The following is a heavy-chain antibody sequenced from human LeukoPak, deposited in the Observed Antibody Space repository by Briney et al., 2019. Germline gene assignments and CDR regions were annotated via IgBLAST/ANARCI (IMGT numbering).Heavy chain of an antibody. V-gene: IGHV1-69*04. D-gene: IGHD1-26*01. CDR3: AGVGSDVGALDY. J-gene: IGHJ4*02. CDR1: GGTFRSYA. Sequence: ASVKVSCKASGGTFRSYAISWVRQAPGQGLEWMGRIIPILGIANYAQKFQGRVTITADKSTSTAYMELSSLRSEDTAVYYCAGVGSDVGALDYWGQGTLVTVSS. CDR2: IIPILGIA.